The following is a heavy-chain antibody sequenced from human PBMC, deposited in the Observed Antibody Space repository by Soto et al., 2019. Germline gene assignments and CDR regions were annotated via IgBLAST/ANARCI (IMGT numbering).Heavy chain of an antibody. V-gene: IGHV3-66*01. CDR3: ARDRKRDTIFGVVIMGVHYFDY. CDR2: IYSGGST. Sequence: HPGGSLRLSCAASGFTVSSNYMSWVRQAPGKGLEWVSVIYSGGSTYYADSVKGRFTISRDNSKNTLYLQMNSLRAEDTAVYYCARDRKRDTIFGVVIMGVHYFDYWGQGTLVTVSS. D-gene: IGHD3-3*01. J-gene: IGHJ4*02. CDR1: GFTVSSNY.